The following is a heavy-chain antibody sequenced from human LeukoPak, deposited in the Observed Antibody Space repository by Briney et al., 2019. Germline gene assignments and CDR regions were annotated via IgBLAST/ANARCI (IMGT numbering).Heavy chain of an antibody. CDR1: GFPFSASA. D-gene: IGHD3-22*01. J-gene: IGHJ4*02. Sequence: GGSLRLSCAASGFPFSASAMTWVRQAPGKGLEWVSHILSTGTTYYADSVRGRFTISRDNSKNTLYLLMTSLRADDTAVYYCGKDVRDHYDTSGYYPYDYWGQGTLVTVSS. CDR2: ILSTGTT. CDR3: GKDVRDHYDTSGYYPYDY. V-gene: IGHV3-23*01.